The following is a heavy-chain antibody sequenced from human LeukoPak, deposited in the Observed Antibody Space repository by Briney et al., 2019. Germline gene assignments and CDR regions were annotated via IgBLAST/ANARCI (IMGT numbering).Heavy chain of an antibody. V-gene: IGHV3-23*01. D-gene: IGHD3-22*01. CDR3: ATHYDSSGYKELDY. CDR2: ISGSGGST. Sequence: GGSLRLSCAASGFTFSSYAMSWVRQAPGKGLEWVSAISGSGGSTYYADSVKGRFTISRDNSKNTLYLQMNSLRAEDTAVYCCATHYDSSGYKELDYWGQGTLVTVSS. J-gene: IGHJ4*02. CDR1: GFTFSSYA.